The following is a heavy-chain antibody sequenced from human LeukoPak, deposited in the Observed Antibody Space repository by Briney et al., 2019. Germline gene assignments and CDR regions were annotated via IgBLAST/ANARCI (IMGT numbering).Heavy chain of an antibody. CDR2: ISGLSSHI. D-gene: IGHD6-13*01. Sequence: GGSLRLSCSASGFTFSDYDMTWFRQAPGKGLEWVSSISGLSSHIYYGDSVKGRFSISRDNAKNSRYLQVNSLGAEDTAVYYCGRAFPPLRTSAAWDLWGQGTLVTVSS. CDR1: GFTFSDYD. J-gene: IGHJ4*02. CDR3: GRAFPPLRTSAAWDL. V-gene: IGHV3-21*01.